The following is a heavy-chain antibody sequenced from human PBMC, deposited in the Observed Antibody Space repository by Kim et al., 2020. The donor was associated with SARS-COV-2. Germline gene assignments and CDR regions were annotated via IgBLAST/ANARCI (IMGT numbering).Heavy chain of an antibody. V-gene: IGHV1-69*13. D-gene: IGHD3-9*01. CDR2: IIPIFGTA. J-gene: IGHJ6*02. Sequence: SVKVSCKASGGTFSSYAISWVRQAPGQGLEWMGGIIPIFGTANYAQKFQGRVTITADESTSTAYMELSSLRSEDTAVYYCATMGRYFDWLSIRGMDVWGQGTTVTVSS. CDR3: ATMGRYFDWLSIRGMDV. CDR1: GGTFSSYA.